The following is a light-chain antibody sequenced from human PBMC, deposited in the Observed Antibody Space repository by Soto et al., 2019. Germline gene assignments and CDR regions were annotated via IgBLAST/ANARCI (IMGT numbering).Light chain of an antibody. J-gene: IGKJ2*01. CDR1: QSVSSN. CDR3: QQHNNWLRS. CDR2: GAS. V-gene: IGKV3-15*01. Sequence: EIVMTQSPATLSVSPGERATLSCRASQSVSSNLAWYQQKPGQAPRLLIYGASTSATGIPARFSGSGSGTEFTLTISSLQSEDFAVYYCQQHNNWLRSSGQGNQLEIK.